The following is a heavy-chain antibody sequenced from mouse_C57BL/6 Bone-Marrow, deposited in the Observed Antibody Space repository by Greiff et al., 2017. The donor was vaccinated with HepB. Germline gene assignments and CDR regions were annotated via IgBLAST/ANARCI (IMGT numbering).Heavy chain of an antibody. CDR1: GYTFTSYW. CDR3: ALDSSVRFAD. CDR2: IDPSDSYT. D-gene: IGHD3-2*02. Sequence: QVQLQQPGAELVRPGTSVKLSCKASGYTFTSYWMHWVKQRPGQGLEWIGVIDPSDSYTNYNQKFKGKATLTVDTSSSTAYMQLSSLTSEDSAVYYCALDSSVRFADWGQGTLVTVSA. J-gene: IGHJ3*01. V-gene: IGHV1-59*01.